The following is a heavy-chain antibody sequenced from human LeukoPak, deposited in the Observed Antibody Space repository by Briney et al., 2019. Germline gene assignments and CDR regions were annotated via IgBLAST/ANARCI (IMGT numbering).Heavy chain of an antibody. Sequence: PGGSLRLSCAASGFTFSSYSMNWVRQAPGKGLEWVSYISSSSSTIYYADSVKGRFTISRDNAKNSLYLQMNSLRAEDTAVYYCARKLYYYDSSGKGWFDPWGQGTLVTVSS. CDR3: ARKLYYYDSSGKGWFDP. D-gene: IGHD3-22*01. V-gene: IGHV3-48*01. CDR2: ISSSSSTI. CDR1: GFTFSSYS. J-gene: IGHJ5*02.